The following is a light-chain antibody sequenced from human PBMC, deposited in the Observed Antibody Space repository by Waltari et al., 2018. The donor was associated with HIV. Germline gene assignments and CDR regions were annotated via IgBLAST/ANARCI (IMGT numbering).Light chain of an antibody. J-gene: IGLJ3*02. CDR3: LLSYFGVRV. V-gene: IGLV7-46*01. CDR1: AGTVSRNHY. CDR2: DTE. Sequence: QVVVTQEPSLSVSPGGTVTVTCAPVAGTVSRNHYTHWFQLKPGQAPRTLIYDTEKSPPLTPGRFAGSLIGGRAALTLAGALPDDEADYYCLLSYFGVRVFGGGTKLTV.